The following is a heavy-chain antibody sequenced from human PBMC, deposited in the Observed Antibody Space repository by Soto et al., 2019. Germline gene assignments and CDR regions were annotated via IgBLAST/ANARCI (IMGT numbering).Heavy chain of an antibody. CDR2: IHHSGRT. J-gene: IGHJ1*01. Sequence: PSETLSLTCTVSGGSISTYYWNWIRQTPGKGLEWIGYIHHSGRTNYNPSLRSRVTISVDTSKNQFSLKLTSVTAADSAIYYCVRTFYDSVVTPPSELHLWGQGALVTVSS. CDR1: GGSISTYY. CDR3: VRTFYDSVVTPPSELHL. D-gene: IGHD3-22*01. V-gene: IGHV4-59*01.